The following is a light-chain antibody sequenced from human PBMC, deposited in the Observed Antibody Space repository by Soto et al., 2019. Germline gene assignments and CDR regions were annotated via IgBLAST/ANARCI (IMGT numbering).Light chain of an antibody. CDR3: QQRHMCPIT. V-gene: IGKV3-11*01. CDR1: QSFRGL. J-gene: IGKJ5*01. CDR2: DAY. Sequence: EVVLTQSPVTLSLSPGERATLSCRASQSFRGLLAWYQQKPGQAPRLLIYDAYNRATGIPPRFSGSGSGTDLTLNISSLEPEDCAVYYWQQRHMCPITFGQGTLLEIK.